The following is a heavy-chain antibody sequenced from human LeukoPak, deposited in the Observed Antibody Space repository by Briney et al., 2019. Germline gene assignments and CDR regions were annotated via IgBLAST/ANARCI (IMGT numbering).Heavy chain of an antibody. CDR2: INPNSGGT. CDR3: ARAMGDSYGHDAFDI. V-gene: IGHV1-2*02. Sequence: GASVKVSCKASGYTFTGYYMHWVRQAPGQGLEWMGWINPNSGGTNYAQKFQGRVTMTRDTSISTAYMELSRLRSDDTAVYYCARAMGDSYGHDAFDIWGQGTMVTVSS. CDR1: GYTFTGYY. J-gene: IGHJ3*02. D-gene: IGHD5-18*01.